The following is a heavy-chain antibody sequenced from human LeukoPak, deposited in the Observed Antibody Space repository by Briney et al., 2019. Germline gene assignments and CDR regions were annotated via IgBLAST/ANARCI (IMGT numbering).Heavy chain of an antibody. CDR2: IYPGDSDT. Sequence: GASLKISCKGSGYSFTSYWIGWVRQMPGKGLEWMGIIYPGDSDTRYSPSFQGQVTMSADKSSSTAYLQWSSLTASDTAMYYCVRLVRIAAADYYSDMDVWGQGTTVTVSS. CDR1: GYSFTSYW. CDR3: VRLVRIAAADYYSDMDV. J-gene: IGHJ6*02. V-gene: IGHV5-51*01. D-gene: IGHD6-13*01.